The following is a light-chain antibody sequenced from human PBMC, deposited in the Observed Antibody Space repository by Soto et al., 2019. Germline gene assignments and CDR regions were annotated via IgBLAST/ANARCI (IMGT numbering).Light chain of an antibody. CDR3: QQYGSSPAT. CDR2: AAS. Sequence: GDRVTITCRASQSISSYLNWYQQKPGKAPKLLIYAASSLQSGVPSRFSGSGSGTDFTLTISSLEPEDFAVYYCQQYGSSPATFGQGTKVDIK. J-gene: IGKJ1*01. V-gene: IGKV1-39*02. CDR1: QSISSY.